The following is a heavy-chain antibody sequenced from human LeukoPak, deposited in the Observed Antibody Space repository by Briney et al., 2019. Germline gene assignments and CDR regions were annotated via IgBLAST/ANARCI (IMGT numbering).Heavy chain of an antibody. D-gene: IGHD3-22*01. CDR1: GFTFSSYS. CDR3: ARVRSSGYYRMDY. Sequence: PGGSLRLSCAASGFTFSSYSMNWVRQAPGKGLEWVSSISSSSSYIYYADSVKGRFTISRDNAKNSLYLQMNSLRAEDTAVYYCARVRSSGYYRMDYWGQGTLVTVSS. V-gene: IGHV3-21*01. CDR2: ISSSSSYI. J-gene: IGHJ4*02.